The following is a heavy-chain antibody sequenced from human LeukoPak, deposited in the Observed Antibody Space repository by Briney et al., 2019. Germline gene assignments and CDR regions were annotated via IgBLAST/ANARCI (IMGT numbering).Heavy chain of an antibody. CDR3: ANFPGDYIDY. CDR1: GFTFSSYA. Sequence: PGGSLRLSCAASGFTFSSYAMSWVRQAPGKGLEWVSAISGSGGSTYYADSVKGRFTISRDNSKNTLCLQMNSLRAEDTAVYYCANFPGDYIDYWGQGTLVTVSS. CDR2: ISGSGGST. J-gene: IGHJ4*02. V-gene: IGHV3-23*01.